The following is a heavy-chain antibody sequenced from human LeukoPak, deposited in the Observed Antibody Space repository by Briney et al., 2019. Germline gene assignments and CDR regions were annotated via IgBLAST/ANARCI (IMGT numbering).Heavy chain of an antibody. J-gene: IGHJ4*02. D-gene: IGHD2-8*01. V-gene: IGHV3-7*01. CDR1: GFSFSCYW. CDR2: INQDVSRI. CDR3: ARLKDDVTKFDY. Sequence: GGSLRLSCAGSGFSFSCYWMAWVRQAPGKGLEWVASINQDVSRIHYVDSVKGRFTISRDNAKSSLFLQMTSLRVEDTAVYYCARLKDDVTKFDYWGQGTLVTVSS.